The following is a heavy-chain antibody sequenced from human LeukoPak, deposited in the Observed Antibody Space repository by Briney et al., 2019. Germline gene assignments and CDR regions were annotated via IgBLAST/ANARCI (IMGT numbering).Heavy chain of an antibody. CDR1: GGTFSSYA. Sequence: GASVTVSCMASGGTFSSYAISWVRQAPGQGLEWMGGLIPIFGTANYAQKFQGRVTITADESTSTAYMELSSLRSEDTAVYYCARVGGEGGGYSSITEPHAFDIWGQGTMVTVSS. D-gene: IGHD3-22*01. CDR3: ARVGGEGGGYSSITEPHAFDI. CDR2: LIPIFGTA. V-gene: IGHV1-69*13. J-gene: IGHJ3*02.